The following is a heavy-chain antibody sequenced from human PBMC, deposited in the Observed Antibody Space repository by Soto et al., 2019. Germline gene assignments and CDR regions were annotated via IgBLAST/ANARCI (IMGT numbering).Heavy chain of an antibody. CDR2: IRSKAYGGTT. D-gene: IGHD2-15*01. J-gene: IGHJ4*02. V-gene: IGHV3-49*03. Sequence: PGGSLRLSCTASGFTFGDYAMSWFRQAPGKGLEWVGFIRSKAYGGTTDNAASVKGGITLSRDDSKNIAYLEMNSLKSEDTAVYYCSRVRGSGWPPDYWGQGTLVTVSS. CDR3: SRVRGSGWPPDY. CDR1: GFTFGDYA.